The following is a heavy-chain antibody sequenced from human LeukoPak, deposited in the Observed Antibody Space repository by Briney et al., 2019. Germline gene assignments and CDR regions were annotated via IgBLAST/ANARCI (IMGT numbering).Heavy chain of an antibody. V-gene: IGHV1-8*01. J-gene: IGHJ4*02. CDR1: GYTFTGYG. Sequence: GASVKVSCKASGYTFTGYGINWVRQATGQGLEWMGWMNPNNGNTGYAQKFQGRLTMTRNTSISTAYMELSSLRSEDTAVYYCARGLEMEVAAYWGQGTLVTVSS. CDR3: ARGLEMEVAAY. D-gene: IGHD5-24*01. CDR2: MNPNNGNT.